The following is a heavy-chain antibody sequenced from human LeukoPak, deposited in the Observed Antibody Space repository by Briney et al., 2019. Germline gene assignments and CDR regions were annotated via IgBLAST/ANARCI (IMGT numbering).Heavy chain of an antibody. J-gene: IGHJ6*02. CDR2: ISGSGGST. Sequence: GGSLRLSCAASGFTFSSYAMSWVRQAPGKGLEWVSAISGSGGSTYYADSVKGRFTISRDNSKNTLYLQMDSLRAEDTAVYYCAKGLYCSGGSCYPLPYYYGMDVWGQGTTVTVSS. CDR3: AKGLYCSGGSCYPLPYYYGMDV. D-gene: IGHD2-15*01. V-gene: IGHV3-23*01. CDR1: GFTFSSYA.